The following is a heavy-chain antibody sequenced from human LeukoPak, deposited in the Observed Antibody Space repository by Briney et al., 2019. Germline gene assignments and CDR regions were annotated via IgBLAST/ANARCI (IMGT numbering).Heavy chain of an antibody. V-gene: IGHV1-2*02. J-gene: IGHJ4*02. CDR3: ARDLQWNYYGSGSYADFDY. CDR1: GYTFTDYY. Sequence: ASVKVSCKASGYTFTDYYMHWVRQAPGQGLEWMGWINPNSGGTNYAQKFQGRVTMTRDTSISTAYMELSRLRSDDTAVYYCARDLQWNYYGSGSYADFDYWGQGTLVTVSS. CDR2: INPNSGGT. D-gene: IGHD3-10*01.